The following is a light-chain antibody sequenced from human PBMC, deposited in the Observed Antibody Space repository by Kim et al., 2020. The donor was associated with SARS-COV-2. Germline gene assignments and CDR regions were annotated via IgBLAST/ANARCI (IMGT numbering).Light chain of an antibody. V-gene: IGLV3-1*01. CDR3: QACDSSTAWV. J-gene: IGLJ3*02. CDR1: KLGDKF. CDR2: QDS. Sequence: SYELTQPPSVSVSPGQTASITCSGDKLGDKFACWYHQKPGQSPVLVIYQDSKRPSGIPERFSGSNSGNTATLTISGTQAMDEADYYCQACDSSTAWVFGG.